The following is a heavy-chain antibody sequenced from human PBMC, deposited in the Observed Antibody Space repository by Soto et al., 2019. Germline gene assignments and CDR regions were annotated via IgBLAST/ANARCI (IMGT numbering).Heavy chain of an antibody. CDR1: GFTFSSYE. J-gene: IGHJ4*02. D-gene: IGHD3-22*01. CDR2: ISSSGSTI. CDR3: ANLQWLEYYFDY. Sequence: EVQLVESGGGLVQPGGSLRLSCAASGFTFSSYEMNWVRQAPGKGLEWVSYISSSGSTIYYADSVKGRFTISRDNAKNSLYLQMSSLRAEDTAVYYCANLQWLEYYFDYWGQGTLVTVSS. V-gene: IGHV3-48*03.